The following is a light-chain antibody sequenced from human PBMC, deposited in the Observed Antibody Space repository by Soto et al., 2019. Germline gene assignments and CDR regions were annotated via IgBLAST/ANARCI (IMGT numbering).Light chain of an antibody. CDR1: SIDVGSYNL. CDR2: EVT. Sequence: QSALTQPASVSGSPGQSITISCTGTSIDVGSYNLVSWYQLHPGKAPKVMIYEVTKRPSGVSDRFSGSKSGNTASLTISGLRAEDEADYYCCSYAGSGTYVFGTGTKVTVL. V-gene: IGLV2-23*02. J-gene: IGLJ1*01. CDR3: CSYAGSGTYV.